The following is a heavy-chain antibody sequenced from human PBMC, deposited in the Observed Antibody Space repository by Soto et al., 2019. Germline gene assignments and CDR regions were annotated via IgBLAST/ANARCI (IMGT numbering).Heavy chain of an antibody. V-gene: IGHV3-33*01. J-gene: IGHJ4*02. CDR3: ARDGTSYSSGWPIDY. CDR1: GFTFSSYG. D-gene: IGHD6-19*01. Sequence: GGSLRLSCAASGFTFSSYGMHWVRQAPGKGLEWVAIVWYDGSKTYYADSVKGRFSISRDNSKNTLYLQMSSLRAEDTAVYYCARDGTSYSSGWPIDYWGQGTLVTVSS. CDR2: VWYDGSKT.